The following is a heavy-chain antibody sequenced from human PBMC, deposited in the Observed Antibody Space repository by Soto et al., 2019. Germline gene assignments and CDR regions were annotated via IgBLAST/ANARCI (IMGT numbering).Heavy chain of an antibody. V-gene: IGHV4-34*01. D-gene: IGHD3-22*01. J-gene: IGHJ4*02. Sequence: ETLSLTCAAYGGSFSGYYWSWIRQPPGKGLEWIGDINHSGSTNYNPSLKSRVTISVDTSKNQFSLKLSSVTAADTAVYYCASQHYYDSSGYYVVYWGQGTLVTVSS. CDR2: INHSGST. CDR1: GGSFSGYY. CDR3: ASQHYYDSSGYYVVY.